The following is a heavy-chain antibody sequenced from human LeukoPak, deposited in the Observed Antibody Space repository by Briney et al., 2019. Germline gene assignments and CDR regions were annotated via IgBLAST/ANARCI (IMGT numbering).Heavy chain of an antibody. J-gene: IGHJ3*02. CDR2: ISNSGGSI. Sequence: GGSLRLSCAASGFTFSSYEMNWVRQAPGKGLEWVSHISNSGGSIYYADSVKGRFTISSDNAKNSLYLQMNSLRAEDTAVYYCARSFDIWGQGTMVTVSS. CDR3: ARSFDI. V-gene: IGHV3-48*03. CDR1: GFTFSSYE.